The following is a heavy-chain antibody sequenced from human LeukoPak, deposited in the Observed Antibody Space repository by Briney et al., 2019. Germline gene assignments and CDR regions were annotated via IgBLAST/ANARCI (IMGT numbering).Heavy chain of an antibody. CDR1: GFTFSNYG. J-gene: IGHJ4*02. CDR2: ISHGGSIK. D-gene: IGHD3-10*01. V-gene: IGHV3-30*18. CDR3: AQDYYGS. Sequence: PGGSLRLSCAASGFTFSNYGLHWVRQAPGKGLEWVAVISHGGSIKYYEDPVKGRFTISRDNSKNTLYLQMNSLRAEDTAVYYCAQDYYGSGGQGTLVTVSS.